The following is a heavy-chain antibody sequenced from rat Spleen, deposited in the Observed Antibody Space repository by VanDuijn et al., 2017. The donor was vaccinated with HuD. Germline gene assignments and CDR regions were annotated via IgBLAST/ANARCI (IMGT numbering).Heavy chain of an antibody. CDR3: VRHDDY. CDR1: GFTVSDYY. V-gene: IGHV5-29*01. CDR2: FSYDGSTT. Sequence: EVQLVESDGGLVQPGRSLKLSCAASGFTVSDYYMAWVRQAPTEGLEWVATFSYDGSTTYYRDSVKGRFIISRDNAKTTLYLQMDSLRSEDTATYYCVRHDDYWGQGVMVTVSS. J-gene: IGHJ2*01.